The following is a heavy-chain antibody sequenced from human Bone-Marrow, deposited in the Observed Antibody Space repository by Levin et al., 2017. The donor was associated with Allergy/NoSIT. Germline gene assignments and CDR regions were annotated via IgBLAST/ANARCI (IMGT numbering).Heavy chain of an antibody. CDR2: ISWDSANI. V-gene: IGHV3-9*01. J-gene: IGHJ4*02. CDR1: GFRFDDYA. Sequence: SLKISCAASGFRFDDYAMHWVRQAPGKGLEWVSRISWDSANIAYVESVQGRFTVSRDRAKNTVYLQMNSLRPEDTALYFCAKDSSYFGSGHLDSWGQGILVTVSS. CDR3: AKDSSYFGSGHLDS. D-gene: IGHD3-10*01.